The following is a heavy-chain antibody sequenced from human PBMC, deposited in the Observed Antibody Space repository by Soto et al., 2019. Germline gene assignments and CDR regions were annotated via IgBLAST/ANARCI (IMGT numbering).Heavy chain of an antibody. V-gene: IGHV4-59*01. CDR2: IYDTGISGYTPST. CDR3: ARGEDAFFYYGLDV. J-gene: IGHJ6*02. Sequence: SETLSITYTVSGGYITSSYWSWIRRPPGKGLEWIAYIYDTGISGYTPSTSYNPSLKSRVTMSVDTSKSQFSLKLTSVTAADTAVYYCARGEDAFFYYGLDVWGQGITVTVSS. CDR1: GGYITSSY.